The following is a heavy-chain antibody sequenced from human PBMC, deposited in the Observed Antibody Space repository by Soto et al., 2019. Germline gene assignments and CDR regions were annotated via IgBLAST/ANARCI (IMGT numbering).Heavy chain of an antibody. CDR2: ISWDGDFL. CDR1: GFKFDDYM. J-gene: IGHJ4*02. D-gene: IGHD2-15*01. CDR3: AKEGNGGSSLDH. V-gene: IGHV3-43*01. Sequence: EVLLVESGGGVVQPGGSLRLSCEASGFKFDDYMMHWVRQAPGKGLEWISRISWDGDFLDYADSIKGRFTVSRDNSKNSLYLNINSLKTEDTAFYYCAKEGNGGSSLDHWGQRTLVTVSS.